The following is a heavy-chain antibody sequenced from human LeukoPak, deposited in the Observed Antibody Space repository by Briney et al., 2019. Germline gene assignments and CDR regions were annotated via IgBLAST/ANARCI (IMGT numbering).Heavy chain of an antibody. CDR1: GGSFSGYY. J-gene: IGHJ6*03. Sequence: TSETLSLTCAVYGGSFSGYYWSWIRQPPGKGLEWIGEINHSGSTNYNPSLKSRVTISVDTSKNQFSLKLSSVTAADTAVYYCAITRDIVVVPAAIPSLDYMDVWGKGTTVTVSS. CDR3: AITRDIVVVPAAIPSLDYMDV. D-gene: IGHD2-2*02. CDR2: INHSGST. V-gene: IGHV4-34*01.